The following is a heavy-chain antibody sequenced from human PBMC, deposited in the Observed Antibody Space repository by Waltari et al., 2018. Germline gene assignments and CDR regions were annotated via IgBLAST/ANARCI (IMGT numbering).Heavy chain of an antibody. J-gene: IGHJ6*02. CDR3: ARDGIAAAGIYYGMDV. V-gene: IGHV1-2*04. D-gene: IGHD6-13*01. CDR2: INPNSGGT. Sequence: QVQLVQSGAEVKKPGASVKVSCKASGYTFTGYYMHWVRQAPGQGLEWIGWINPNSGGTNYAQKFQGWVTMTRDTSISTAYMELSRLRSDDTAVYYCARDGIAAAGIYYGMDVWGQGTTVTVSS. CDR1: GYTFTGYY.